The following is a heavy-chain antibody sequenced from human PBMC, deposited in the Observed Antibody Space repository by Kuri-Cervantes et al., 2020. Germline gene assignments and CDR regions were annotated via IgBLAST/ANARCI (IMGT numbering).Heavy chain of an antibody. V-gene: IGHV1-18*01. D-gene: IGHD3-22*01. CDR3: ARYYVSSGYYPFDY. CDR1: GYTFTSYG. CDR2: ISAYNGNT. J-gene: IGHJ4*02. Sequence: ASVKVSCNASGYTFTSYGISWVRQAPGQGLEWMGWISAYNGNTNYAQKLQGRVTMTTDTSTSTAYMELRSLRSDDTAVYYCARYYVSSGYYPFDYWGQGTLVTVSS.